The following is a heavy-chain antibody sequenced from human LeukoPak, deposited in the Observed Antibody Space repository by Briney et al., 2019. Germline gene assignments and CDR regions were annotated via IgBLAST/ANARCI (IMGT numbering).Heavy chain of an antibody. V-gene: IGHV1-2*02. CDR1: GYTFTDYY. Sequence: ASVKVSCKASGYTFTDYYMHWVRQAPGQGLEWMGWINPNSGGTNYAQQFQGRVTMTRDTSISTAYMELSNLRSDDTAVYYCARETEARGGGCYAPWGGETPVAVPS. CDR3: ARETEARGGGCYAP. J-gene: IGHJ5*02. D-gene: IGHD2-15*01. CDR2: INPNSGGT.